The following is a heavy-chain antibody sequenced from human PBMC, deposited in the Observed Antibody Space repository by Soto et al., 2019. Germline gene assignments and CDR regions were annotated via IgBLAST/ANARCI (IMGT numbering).Heavy chain of an antibody. CDR1: GLKFSDAW. CDR3: AWDNSGRFRTDH. D-gene: IGHD1-26*01. Sequence: EVQLVESGGGLVKPGDSLRLSCVVSGLKFSDAWMNWVRQAPGKGLEWVGRIKSKGGGETKDYAAPVKGRFAISRDDSRDTFYLQMNSLKTEDTAVYYCAWDNSGRFRTDHCGQGTLVTVSS. J-gene: IGHJ4*02. V-gene: IGHV3-15*07. CDR2: IKSKGGGETK.